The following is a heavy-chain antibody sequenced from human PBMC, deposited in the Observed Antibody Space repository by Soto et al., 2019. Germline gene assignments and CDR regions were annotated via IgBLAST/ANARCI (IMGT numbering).Heavy chain of an antibody. CDR2: ICHSGTT. D-gene: IGHD3-3*01. CDR3: ARTDRVGYYPYF. CDR1: GDSISRGYK. Sequence: PTPTLHLTCAVSGDSISRGYKCAWIRQPPGNGLEWVVSICHSGTTYYNPSLTSRVTISVDTSKNEFSLKLSSGTAANSAVYYCARTDRVGYYPYF. V-gene: IGHV4-38-2*01. J-gene: IGHJ4*01.